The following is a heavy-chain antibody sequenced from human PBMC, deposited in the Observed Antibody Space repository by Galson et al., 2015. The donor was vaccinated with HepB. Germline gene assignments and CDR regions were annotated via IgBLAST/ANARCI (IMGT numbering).Heavy chain of an antibody. V-gene: IGHV1-18*01. Sequence: SVKVSCKASGYTFSRYSFNWVRQAPGRGLEWMGWISGYNGKTNYAQKFQGRVTMTTDTSTRTAYMELRSLRYDDTAVYYCARGRYDTSAPDHWGQGTLVTVSS. CDR3: ARGRYDTSAPDH. J-gene: IGHJ5*02. CDR1: GYTFSRYS. CDR2: ISGYNGKT. D-gene: IGHD2-2*01.